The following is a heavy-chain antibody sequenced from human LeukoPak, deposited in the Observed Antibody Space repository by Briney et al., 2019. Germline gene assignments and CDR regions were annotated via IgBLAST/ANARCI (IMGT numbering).Heavy chain of an antibody. CDR3: ARDRQDYYDSSGYFDN. J-gene: IGHJ4*02. CDR2: ISAKDGNT. D-gene: IGHD3-22*01. CDR1: GYTFTNYG. Sequence: VASVKVSRKASGYTFTNYGISWVRQAPGQGLQWMGWISAKDGNTKYAEKFQGRGTMATDTSTNTAYVELRSLRSDDTAVYYCARDRQDYYDSSGYFDNWGQGTLVTVSS. V-gene: IGHV1-18*01.